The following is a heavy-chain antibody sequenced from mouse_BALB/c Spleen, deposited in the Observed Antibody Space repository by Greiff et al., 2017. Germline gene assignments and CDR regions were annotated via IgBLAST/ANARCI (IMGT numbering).Heavy chain of an antibody. V-gene: IGHV14-3*02. CDR2: IDPANGNT. CDR1: GFNIKDTY. Sequence: VQLQQSGAELVKPGASVKLSCTASGFNIKDTYMHWVKQRPEQGLEWIGRIDPANGNTKYDPKFQGKATITADTSSNTAYLQLSSLTSEDTAVYDCARYVGYYDYNAMDDWGQGTSVTVST. CDR3: ARYVGYYDYNAMDD. D-gene: IGHD2-3*01. J-gene: IGHJ4*01.